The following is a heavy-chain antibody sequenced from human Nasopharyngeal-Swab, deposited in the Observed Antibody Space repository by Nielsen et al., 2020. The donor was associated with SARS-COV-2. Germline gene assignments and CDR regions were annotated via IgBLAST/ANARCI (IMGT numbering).Heavy chain of an antibody. J-gene: IGHJ4*02. Sequence: GSLRLSCTVSGAAVSSSTNFLSWIRQPPGRGLEWIGYIYYRGNTHYNPSLESRVTMSVDTSNNQFSLILSSVTAAVTAVYYCARDRGALRKYYFDYWGRGTLVTVSS. CDR3: ARDRGALRKYYFDY. CDR1: GAAVSSSTNF. V-gene: IGHV4-61*01. D-gene: IGHD3-10*01. CDR2: IYYRGNT.